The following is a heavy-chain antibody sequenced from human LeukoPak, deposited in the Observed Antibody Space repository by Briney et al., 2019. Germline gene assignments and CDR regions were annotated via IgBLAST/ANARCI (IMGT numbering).Heavy chain of an antibody. CDR1: GYTFTSYG. D-gene: IGHD3-22*01. Sequence: ASVKVSCKASGYTFTSYGISWVRQAPGQGLEWMGWISAYNGNTNYAQKLQGRVTMTTDTSTSTAYMELRSLRSDDTAVYYCASVPYYYDSSGYLILWHWGQGALVTVSS. J-gene: IGHJ4*02. V-gene: IGHV1-18*01. CDR2: ISAYNGNT. CDR3: ASVPYYYDSSGYLILWH.